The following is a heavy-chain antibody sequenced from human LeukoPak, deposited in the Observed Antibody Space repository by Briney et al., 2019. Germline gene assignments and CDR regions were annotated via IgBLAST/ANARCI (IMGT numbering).Heavy chain of an antibody. CDR1: GFTFSDYY. CDR3: AKDRGNYDFWSGYYDIGGRFDP. CDR2: ISGSGSTI. Sequence: KTGGSLRLSCAASGFTFSDYYMSWIRQAPGKGLEWVSYISGSGSTIYYADSVKGRFTISRDNSKNTLYLQMNSLRAEDTAVYYCAKDRGNYDFWSGYYDIGGRFDPWGQGTLVTVSS. J-gene: IGHJ5*02. D-gene: IGHD3-3*01. V-gene: IGHV3-11*01.